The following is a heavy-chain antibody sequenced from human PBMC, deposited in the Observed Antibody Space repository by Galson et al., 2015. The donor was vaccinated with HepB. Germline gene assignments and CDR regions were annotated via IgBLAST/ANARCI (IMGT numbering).Heavy chain of an antibody. V-gene: IGHV4-39*01. Sequence: LSLTCTVSGGSISSSSYYWGWIRQPPGKGLEWIGSIYYSGSTYYNPSLKSRVTISVDTSKNQFSLKLSSVTAADTAVYYCARLGDCGGDCYLDYWGQGTLATVSS. CDR3: ARLGDCGGDCYLDY. CDR2: IYYSGST. J-gene: IGHJ4*02. CDR1: GGSISSSSYY. D-gene: IGHD2-21*02.